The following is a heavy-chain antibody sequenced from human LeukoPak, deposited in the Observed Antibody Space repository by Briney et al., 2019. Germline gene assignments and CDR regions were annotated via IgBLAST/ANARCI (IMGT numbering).Heavy chain of an antibody. J-gene: IGHJ6*03. D-gene: IGHD3-22*01. CDR3: ARDLGPETSGYLERSYMDV. CDR1: GGTFSSYG. V-gene: IGHV1-69*06. Sequence: SVNVSCKASGGTFSSYGISWVRQAPGQGLEWMGRIITYFGATTYAQKFQGRVTMSADKSTNTTYMELKNLRYDDTAEYFCARDLGPETSGYLERSYMDVWGKGTTVTVSS. CDR2: IITYFGAT.